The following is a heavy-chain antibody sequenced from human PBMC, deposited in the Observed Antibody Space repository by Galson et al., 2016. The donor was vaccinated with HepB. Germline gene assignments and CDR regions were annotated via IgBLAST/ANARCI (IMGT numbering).Heavy chain of an antibody. V-gene: IGHV4-39*01. CDR2: MYYSGST. D-gene: IGHD5-18*01. Sequence: LSLTCTVSGGSISSSSSYWGWIRQPPGKGLEWIGNMYYSGSTYYKSSLKSRVAMSVDMSKNQFSLKLTSVTAADTAVYYCARHISRVDTAMVLWGQGTLVIVSS. J-gene: IGHJ4*02. CDR1: GGSISSSSSY. CDR3: ARHISRVDTAMVL.